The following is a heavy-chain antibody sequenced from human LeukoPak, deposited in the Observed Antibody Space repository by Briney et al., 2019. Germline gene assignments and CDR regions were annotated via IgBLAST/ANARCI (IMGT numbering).Heavy chain of an antibody. J-gene: IGHJ4*02. V-gene: IGHV3-7*01. CDR2: IKEDGSQK. CDR3: ARGDHYYYDSSGYYYFDY. CDR1: GFTFTTYW. Sequence: TGGSLRLSCAASGFTFTTYWMSWVRQAPGMRLEWVAHIKEDGSQKYYVDSVKGRFTISRDNARNSLYLQMNSLRAEDTAVYYCARGDHYYYDSSGYYYFDYWGQGTLVTVSS. D-gene: IGHD3-22*01.